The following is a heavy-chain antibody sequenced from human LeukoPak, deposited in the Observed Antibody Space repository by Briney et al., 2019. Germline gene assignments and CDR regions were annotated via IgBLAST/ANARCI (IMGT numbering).Heavy chain of an antibody. J-gene: IGHJ6*03. CDR3: ARLRRTAMAIGYYYYYMDV. Sequence: NSSETLSLTCTVSGGSISSSSYYWGWIRQPPGKGLEWIGSIYYSGSTYYNPSLKSRVTISVDTSKNQFSLKLSSVTAADTAVYYCARLRRTAMAIGYYYYYMDVWGKGTTVTISS. D-gene: IGHD5-18*01. V-gene: IGHV4-39*01. CDR1: GGSISSSSYY. CDR2: IYYSGST.